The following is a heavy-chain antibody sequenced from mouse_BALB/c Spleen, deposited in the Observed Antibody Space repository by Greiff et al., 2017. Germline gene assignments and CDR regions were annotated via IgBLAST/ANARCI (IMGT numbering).Heavy chain of an antibody. Sequence: EVKVVESGGGLVKPGGSLKLSCAASGFAFSSYDMSWVRQTPEKRLEWVAYISSGGGSTYYPDTVKGRFTISRDNAKNTLYLQMSSLKSEDTAMYYCATLSYYGSSPFAYWGQGTLVTVSA. CDR2: ISSGGGST. CDR1: GFAFSSYD. D-gene: IGHD1-1*01. V-gene: IGHV5-12-1*01. J-gene: IGHJ3*01. CDR3: ATLSYYGSSPFAY.